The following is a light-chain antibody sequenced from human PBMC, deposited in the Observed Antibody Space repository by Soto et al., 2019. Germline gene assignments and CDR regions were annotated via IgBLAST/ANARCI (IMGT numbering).Light chain of an antibody. Sequence: DIPLTQSPSTLAAFVGDRVTITCRASQSISGWLAWYQQKPGKAPNLLIYDASRLESGVPSRFGGSGSGTEFTLTINSLQPDDFATYYCQQYNNYPYTFGQGTKLEIK. J-gene: IGKJ2*01. V-gene: IGKV1-5*01. CDR1: QSISGW. CDR2: DAS. CDR3: QQYNNYPYT.